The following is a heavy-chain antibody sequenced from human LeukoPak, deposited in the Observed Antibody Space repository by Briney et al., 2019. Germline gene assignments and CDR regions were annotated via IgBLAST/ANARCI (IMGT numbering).Heavy chain of an antibody. Sequence: ASVKVSCMASGYTFTGQYLHWVRQAPGQGLEWMGWINPNSGATNYAQKFQDRVTMTRDTSITTVYMELSRLRSDDTAVYYCEKDDYWGQGTLVTVSS. CDR2: INPNSGAT. J-gene: IGHJ4*02. CDR1: GYTFTGQY. CDR3: EKDDY. V-gene: IGHV1-2*02.